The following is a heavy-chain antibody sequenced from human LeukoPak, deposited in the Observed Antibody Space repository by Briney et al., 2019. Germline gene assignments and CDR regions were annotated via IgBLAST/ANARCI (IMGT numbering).Heavy chain of an antibody. CDR1: GVSISSSNSY. V-gene: IGHV4-39*02. D-gene: IGHD3-3*01. CDR2: IYYSGNT. CDR3: ARDRGFLEWLLPDPHFDY. Sequence: SETLSLTCTVSGVSISSSNSYWGWIRQPPGKGLEWIGSIYYSGNTYYNASLKSQVSISIDTSKNQFSLRLTSVTAADTAVYYCARDRGFLEWLLPDPHFDYWGQGTLVTVSS. J-gene: IGHJ4*02.